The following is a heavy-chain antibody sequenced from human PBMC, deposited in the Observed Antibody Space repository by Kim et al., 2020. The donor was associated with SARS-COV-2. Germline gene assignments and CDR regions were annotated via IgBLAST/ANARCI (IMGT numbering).Heavy chain of an antibody. D-gene: IGHD6-13*01. CDR2: IRSQAYGGTT. J-gene: IGHJ6*03. CDR3: TRVEEAAAGPYYYYYYMDV. Sequence: GGSLRLSCTASGFTFGDYAMSWVRQAPGKGLEWVGFIRSQAYGGTTEYAASVKGRFTISRDDSKSIAYLQMNSLKTEDTAVYYCTRVEEAAAGPYYYYYYMDVWGKGTTVTVSS. V-gene: IGHV3-49*04. CDR1: GFTFGDYA.